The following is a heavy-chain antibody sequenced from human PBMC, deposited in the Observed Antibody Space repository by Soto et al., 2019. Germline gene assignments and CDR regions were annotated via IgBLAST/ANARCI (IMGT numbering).Heavy chain of an antibody. CDR3: ARSIAVAGISNYYYYGMDV. D-gene: IGHD6-19*01. Sequence: GGSLRLSCAASGFTFSSYAMHWVGQAPGKGLEWVAVISYDGSNKYYADSVKGRFTISRDNSKNTLYLQMNSLRAEDTAVYYCARSIAVAGISNYYYYGMDVWGQGTTVTVSS. J-gene: IGHJ6*02. CDR2: ISYDGSNK. V-gene: IGHV3-30-3*01. CDR1: GFTFSSYA.